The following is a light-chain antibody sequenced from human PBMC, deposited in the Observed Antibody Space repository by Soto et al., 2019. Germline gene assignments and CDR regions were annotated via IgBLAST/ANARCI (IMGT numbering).Light chain of an antibody. CDR2: EAS. Sequence: EIVLTQSPATLSLSPGERATLSCRASQSVSSYLAWYQQKPGQAPRLLIYEASNRATGIPARFSGSGSGTDFTLTISSLEPEDFAVYYCQQRKNWSPLTFGGGTKVEIK. CDR1: QSVSSY. J-gene: IGKJ4*01. CDR3: QQRKNWSPLT. V-gene: IGKV3-11*01.